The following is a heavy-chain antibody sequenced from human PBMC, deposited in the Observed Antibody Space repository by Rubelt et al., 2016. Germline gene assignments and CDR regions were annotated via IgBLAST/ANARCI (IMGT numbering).Heavy chain of an antibody. V-gene: IGHV4-31*03. CDR2: IYYSGST. Sequence: QVQLQESGPGLVKPSQTLSLTCTVSGGSISSGGYYWSWIRQHPGKGLEWIGYIYYSGSTYYKPSLKSRVTRSVDTSKNQFSLKLSSVTAADTAVYYCARGRMGFHYYYYGMDVWGQGTTVTVSS. CDR1: GGSISSGGYY. D-gene: IGHD1-26*01. CDR3: ARGRMGFHYYYYGMDV. J-gene: IGHJ6*02.